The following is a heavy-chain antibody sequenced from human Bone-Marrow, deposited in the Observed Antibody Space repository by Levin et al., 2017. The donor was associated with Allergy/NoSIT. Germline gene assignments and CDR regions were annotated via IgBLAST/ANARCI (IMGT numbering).Heavy chain of an antibody. D-gene: IGHD4-17*01. J-gene: IGHJ4*02. CDR1: GGSISSYY. CDR2: IYYSGST. V-gene: IGHV4-59*08. Sequence: SQTLSLTCTVSGGSISSYYWSWIRQPPGKGLEWIGYIYYSGSTNYNPSLKSRVTISVDTSKNQFSLKLSSVTAADTAVYYCARHQSGAGAGGVTTSGYYFDYWGQGTLVTVSS. CDR3: ARHQSGAGAGGVTTSGYYFDY.